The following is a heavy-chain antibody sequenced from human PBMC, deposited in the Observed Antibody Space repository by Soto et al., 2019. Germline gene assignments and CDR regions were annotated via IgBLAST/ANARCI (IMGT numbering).Heavy chain of an antibody. CDR3: AREGRNTPRFSGLDY. J-gene: IGHJ4*01. CDR2: IWYDGSKR. Sequence: QVQLVESGGGVVQPGRTLRLSCATSGFTFSDAAMHWVRQAPGKGLEWVAVIWYDGSKRHYADSVKGRFTISRDNSKNTLYLQKDSMTAEDTAVSWCAREGRNTPRFSGLDYWGHGTLVTVSS. D-gene: IGHD3-10*01. CDR1: GFTFSDAA. V-gene: IGHV3-33*01.